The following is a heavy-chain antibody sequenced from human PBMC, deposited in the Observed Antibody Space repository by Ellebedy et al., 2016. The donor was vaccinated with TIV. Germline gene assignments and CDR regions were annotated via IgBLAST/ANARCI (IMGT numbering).Heavy chain of an antibody. CDR1: GYTLTELS. CDR3: ATDSSIVDGSYLGAAFDV. V-gene: IGHV1-24*01. CDR2: FDPEDGET. J-gene: IGHJ3*01. D-gene: IGHD1-26*01. Sequence: AASVKVSCKVSGYTLTELSMHWARQAPGKGLEWMGGFDPEDGETIYAQNFQGRVTMTEDTSTDTAYMELSSLRSEDTAVYYCATDSSIVDGSYLGAAFDVWGQGTMLIVSS.